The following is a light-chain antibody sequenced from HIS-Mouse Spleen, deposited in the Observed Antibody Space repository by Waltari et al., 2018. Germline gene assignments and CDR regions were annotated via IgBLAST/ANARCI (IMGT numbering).Light chain of an antibody. V-gene: IGKV3-20*01. Sequence: ESVLTQSPGPLSLSPGERATLSCRASQSVSSSYLAWYQQKPGQAPRVLIYGASSRATGIPDRFSGSGSGTDFTLTISRLEPEDFAVYYCQQYGSSPRTFGQGTKVEIK. J-gene: IGKJ1*01. CDR2: GAS. CDR3: QQYGSSPRT. CDR1: QSVSSSY.